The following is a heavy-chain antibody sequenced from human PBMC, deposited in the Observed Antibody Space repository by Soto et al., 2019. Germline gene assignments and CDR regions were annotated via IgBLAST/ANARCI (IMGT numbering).Heavy chain of an antibody. CDR1: GGTFSRYA. J-gene: IGHJ4*02. CDR2: IIPIFGTA. V-gene: IGHV1-69*05. Sequence: SVKVSCKASGGTFSRYAISWVRQAPGQGLEWMGGIIPIFGTANYAQKLQGRITLTTDTPTSTAYMELRSLRSDDTAVYYCARVPYYYDTSGYYSWGQGTLVTVSS. D-gene: IGHD3-22*01. CDR3: ARVPYYYDTSGYYS.